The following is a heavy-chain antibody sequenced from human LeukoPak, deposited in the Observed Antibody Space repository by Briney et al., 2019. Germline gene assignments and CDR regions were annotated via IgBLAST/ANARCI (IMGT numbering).Heavy chain of an antibody. D-gene: IGHD3-10*01. V-gene: IGHV5-51*01. CDR2: IYPGDSDT. CDR3: ARHRRGVKYYYYYYMDV. Sequence: GKSLKISCKGSGYSFTSYWIGWVRQMPGKGLEWMGIIYPGDSDTRYSPSFQGQVTISADKSISTAYLQWSSLKASDTAMYYCARHRRGVKYYYYYYMDVWGKGTTVTVSS. J-gene: IGHJ6*03. CDR1: GYSFTSYW.